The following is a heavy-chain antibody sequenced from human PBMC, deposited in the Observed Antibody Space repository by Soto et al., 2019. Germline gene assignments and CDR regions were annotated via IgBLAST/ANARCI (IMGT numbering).Heavy chain of an antibody. J-gene: IGHJ4*02. V-gene: IGHV3-23*01. CDR2: ISSGGGST. CDR3: AKASPRFDY. Sequence: EVQLLESGGGLVQPGGSLRLSCAVSGFTSSSYAMNWVRQAPGKGLEWVSSISSGGGSTYYADSVKGRFTISRDNSKNTLYLQMNSLRAEDTAVYYCAKASPRFDYWGQGTLVTVSS. CDR1: GFTSSSYA.